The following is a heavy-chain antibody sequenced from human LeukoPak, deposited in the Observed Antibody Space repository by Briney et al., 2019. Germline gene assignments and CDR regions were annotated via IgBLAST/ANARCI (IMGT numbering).Heavy chain of an antibody. Sequence: GESLKISCKGFGYSFTDYWIARVRQMPGKGLEWMGIIYPGDSDTRYSPSFQGQITMSADKSTNTAYLQWSSPKASDTAMYYCAKHSAMSSSHDYWGQGTLVTVSS. CDR2: IYPGDSDT. CDR1: GYSFTDYW. J-gene: IGHJ4*02. V-gene: IGHV5-51*01. D-gene: IGHD6-13*01. CDR3: AKHSAMSSSHDY.